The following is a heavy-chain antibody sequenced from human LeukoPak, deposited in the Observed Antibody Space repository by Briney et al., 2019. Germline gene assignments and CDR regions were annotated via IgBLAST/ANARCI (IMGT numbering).Heavy chain of an antibody. CDR3: VSFYETY. CDR1: GNYW. D-gene: IGHD2/OR15-2a*01. CDR2: INSDGSWT. J-gene: IGHJ4*02. V-gene: IGHV3-74*01. Sequence: PGESLRLSCAASGNYWMHWVRQVPGKGLVWVSHINSDGSWTSYADSVKGRFTISKDNAKNTVYLQMNSLRAEDTAVYYCVSFYETYWGRGTLVTVS.